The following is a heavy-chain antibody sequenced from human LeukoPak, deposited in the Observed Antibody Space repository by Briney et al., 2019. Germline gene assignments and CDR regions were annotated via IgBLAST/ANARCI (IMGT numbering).Heavy chain of an antibody. J-gene: IGHJ4*02. V-gene: IGHV1-18*01. CDR3: ASGYCSGGSCYPYYFDY. CDR1: GYTFTSYS. Sequence: GASVKVSCKASGYTFTSYSFSWVRQAPGQGREWMGWISAYNGNTNYAQNLQGRVTMTTDTSTSTAYMELRSLRSDDTAVYYCASGYCSGGSCYPYYFDYWGQGTLVTVSS. CDR2: ISAYNGNT. D-gene: IGHD2-15*01.